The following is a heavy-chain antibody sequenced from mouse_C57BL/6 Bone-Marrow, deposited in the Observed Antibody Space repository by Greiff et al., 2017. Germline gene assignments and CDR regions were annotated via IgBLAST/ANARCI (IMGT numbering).Heavy chain of an antibody. CDR1: GYAFSSSW. CDR3: ARRIYYGTLYWYFDV. J-gene: IGHJ1*03. Sequence: VQLQQSGPELVKPGASVKISCKASGYAFSSSWMNWVKQRPGKGLEWIGRIYPGDGDTNYNGKFKGKATLTADKSSSTAYMQLSSLTSEDSAVYFCARRIYYGTLYWYFDVWGTGTTVTVSS. V-gene: IGHV1-82*01. D-gene: IGHD1-1*01. CDR2: IYPGDGDT.